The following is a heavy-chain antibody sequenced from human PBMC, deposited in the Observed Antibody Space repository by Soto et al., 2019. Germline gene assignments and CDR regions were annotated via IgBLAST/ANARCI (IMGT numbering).Heavy chain of an antibody. Sequence: GSLRLSCAASGFTFSNYAMSWVRQAPGKGLELVSTGTGSGGATYYADSVKGRFTISRDNSKNTLYLQMNGLRAEDTAVYYCAKRVGATGPFDYWGQGTLVTVSS. CDR1: GFTFSNYA. CDR2: GTGSGGAT. CDR3: AKRVGATGPFDY. V-gene: IGHV3-23*01. D-gene: IGHD1-26*01. J-gene: IGHJ4*02.